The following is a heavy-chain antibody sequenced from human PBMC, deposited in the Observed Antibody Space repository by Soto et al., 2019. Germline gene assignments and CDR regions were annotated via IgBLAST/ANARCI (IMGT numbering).Heavy chain of an antibody. V-gene: IGHV4-39*01. Sequence: SETLSLTCTVSGGSISSGGYYWSWIRQHPGKGLEWIGYIYYSGSTYYNPSLKSRVTMSVDTSKNQLSLKLSSVTAADTALYYCARSWAHLYDYVWGTYRPYYFDFWGQGALVTVSS. CDR3: ARSWAHLYDYVWGTYRPYYFDF. CDR1: GGSISSGGYY. CDR2: IYYSGST. J-gene: IGHJ4*02. D-gene: IGHD3-16*02.